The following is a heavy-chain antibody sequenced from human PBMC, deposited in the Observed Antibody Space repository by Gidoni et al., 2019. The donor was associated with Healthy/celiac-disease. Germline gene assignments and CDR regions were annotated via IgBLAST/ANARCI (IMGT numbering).Heavy chain of an antibody. CDR3: AKVYGYCSGGSCYSFFDY. CDR2: ISGSGGST. D-gene: IGHD2-15*01. J-gene: IGHJ4*02. V-gene: IGHV3-23*01. Sequence: EVQLLESGGGLVQPGGSLRLSCAASGFTFSRYAMSWVRQAPGKGLEWVSAISGSGGSTYYADSVKGRFTISRDNSKNTLYLQMNSLRAEDTAVYYCAKVYGYCSGGSCYSFFDYWGQGTLVTVSS. CDR1: GFTFSRYA.